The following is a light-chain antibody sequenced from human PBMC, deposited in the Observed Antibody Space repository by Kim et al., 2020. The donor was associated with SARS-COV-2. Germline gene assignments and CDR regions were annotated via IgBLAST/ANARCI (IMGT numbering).Light chain of an antibody. CDR1: QSVTTF. CDR2: NAS. Sequence: LAPGERAILSGRARQSVTTFLAWYQQKPGQAPRLLIYNASNRATGIPARFTGGGSGTDFSLTISSLEPEDFAVYYCQQRSTWPWTFGQGTKVDIK. CDR3: QQRSTWPWT. V-gene: IGKV3-11*01. J-gene: IGKJ1*01.